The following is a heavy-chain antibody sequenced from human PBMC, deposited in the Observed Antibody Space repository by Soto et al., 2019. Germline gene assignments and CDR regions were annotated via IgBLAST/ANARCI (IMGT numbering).Heavy chain of an antibody. J-gene: IGHJ6*03. CDR2: ISSSGSTI. CDR1: GFTFSDYY. CDR3: ARGNDFWSGYSDYYYMDV. V-gene: IGHV3-11*01. D-gene: IGHD3-3*01. Sequence: GGSLRLSCAASGFTFSDYYMSWIRQAPGKGLEWVSYISSSGSTIYYADSVKGRFTISRDNAKNSLYLQMNSLRAEDTAVYYCARGNDFWSGYSDYYYMDVWGKGTTVTVSS.